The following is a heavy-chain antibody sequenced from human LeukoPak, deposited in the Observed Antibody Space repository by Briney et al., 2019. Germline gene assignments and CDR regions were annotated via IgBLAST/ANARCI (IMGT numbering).Heavy chain of an antibody. D-gene: IGHD5-24*01. CDR2: IYYSGST. Sequence: SETLSLTCTVSGGSISGYYWSWIRQPPGKGLEWIGYIYYSGSTNYTPSLKSRVTISVDTSKNQFSLKLSSVTAADTAVYYCAGQPVDEDNWFDPWGQGTLVTVSS. CDR3: AGQPVDEDNWFDP. CDR1: GGSISGYY. J-gene: IGHJ5*02. V-gene: IGHV4-59*01.